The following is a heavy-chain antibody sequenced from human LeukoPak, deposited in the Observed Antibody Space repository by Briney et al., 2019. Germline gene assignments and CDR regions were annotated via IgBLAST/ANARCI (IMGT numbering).Heavy chain of an antibody. D-gene: IGHD2-21*02. CDR1: GGSFSGYY. Sequence: SETLSLTCGVYGGSFSGYYRSWIRQPPGKGLEWIGEINHSGGTNYNPSLKSRVTISLDTSGNQFSLKLSSVTAADTAVYYCASGYCGGACQLGGVDMWGQGTMVTVSS. CDR3: ASGYCGGACQLGGVDM. CDR2: INHSGGT. V-gene: IGHV4-34*01. J-gene: IGHJ3*02.